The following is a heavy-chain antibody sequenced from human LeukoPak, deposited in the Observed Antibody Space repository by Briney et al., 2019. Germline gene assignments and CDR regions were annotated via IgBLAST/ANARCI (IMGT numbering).Heavy chain of an antibody. V-gene: IGHV4-30-4*01. J-gene: IGHJ4*02. Sequence: SQTLSLTCTVSGGSISSGDYYWSWIRQPPGKGLEWIGYIYYSGSTYYNPSLKSRVTISVDTSKNQFSLKLSPVTAADTAVYYCAREAHLGSSGYYSNFDYWGQGTLVTVSS. CDR2: IYYSGST. D-gene: IGHD3-22*01. CDR1: GGSISSGDYY. CDR3: AREAHLGSSGYYSNFDY.